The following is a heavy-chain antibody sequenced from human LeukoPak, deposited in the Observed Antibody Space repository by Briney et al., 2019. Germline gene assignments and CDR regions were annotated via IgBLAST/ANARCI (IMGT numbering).Heavy chain of an antibody. CDR3: ARVYALCSGGSCYRPGYYFDY. D-gene: IGHD2-15*01. CDR2: IYSGGST. V-gene: IGHV3-66*01. CDR1: GFTVSKNY. Sequence: GGSLRLSCAASGFTVSKNYMNWVRQAPGKGLEWVSVIYSGGSTYYADSVKGRFTISRDNSKNTLYLQMGSLRAEDMAVYYCARVYALCSGGSCYRPGYYFDYWGQGTLVTVSS. J-gene: IGHJ4*02.